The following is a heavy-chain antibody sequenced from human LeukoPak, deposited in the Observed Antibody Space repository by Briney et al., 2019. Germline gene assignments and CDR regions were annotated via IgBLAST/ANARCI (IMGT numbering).Heavy chain of an antibody. CDR1: GFTVSSNY. J-gene: IGHJ4*02. Sequence: GSLRLSCAASGFTVSSNYMSWVRQAPGKGLEWVSVIYSGGSTYYADSVKGRFTISRDNSKNTLYLQMNNLRAEDTAVYYCAKNKSNCFFDYWGQGTLVTVSS. CDR3: AKNKSNCFFDY. D-gene: IGHD2-21*01. CDR2: IYSGGST. V-gene: IGHV3-66*01.